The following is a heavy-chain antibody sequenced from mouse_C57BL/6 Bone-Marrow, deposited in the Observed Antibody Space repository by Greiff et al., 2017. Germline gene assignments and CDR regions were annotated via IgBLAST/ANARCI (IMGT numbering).Heavy chain of an antibody. CDR2: IWGGGST. Sequence: QVQLQQSGPGLVAPSPSLSITCTVSGFSLTSYGVDWVRQPPGKGLEWLGVIWGGGSTNYNSALMSRLSISKDNPKSQVFLKMNSLQPDDTAMYYCAKHPLYYGKGDYAMDYWGQGTSVTVSA. CDR3: AKHPLYYGKGDYAMDY. V-gene: IGHV2-9*01. CDR1: GFSLTSYG. D-gene: IGHD2-1*01. J-gene: IGHJ4*01.